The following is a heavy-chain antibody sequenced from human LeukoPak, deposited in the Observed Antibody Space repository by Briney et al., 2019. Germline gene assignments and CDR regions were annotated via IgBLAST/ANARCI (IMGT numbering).Heavy chain of an antibody. Sequence: PSETLSLTCTVSGGSINSYYWSWIRQPPGKGLEWIGYIYYSGNTNYNPSLKSRASISIDTSKNQLSLQLSSVTAADTAVYYCARDRDSSGLRDFDLWCRGTLVTVSA. CDR2: IYYSGNT. V-gene: IGHV4-59*01. D-gene: IGHD3-22*01. CDR3: ARDRDSSGLRDFDL. CDR1: GGSINSYY. J-gene: IGHJ2*01.